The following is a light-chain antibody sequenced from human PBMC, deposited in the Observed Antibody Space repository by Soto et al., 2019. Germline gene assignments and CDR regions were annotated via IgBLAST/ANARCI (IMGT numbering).Light chain of an antibody. CDR1: QGVSSN. Sequence: EIVMTQSPAPLSVSPGERATLSCRASQGVSSNLAWYQQKPGQAPRLRIYGASTRATGIPASITGSGSGTEIPLTVTTVPSADFARYYYQQYNNWPPRGTCGQTPKVDIK. CDR3: QQYNNWPPRGT. J-gene: IGKJ1*01. V-gene: IGKV3-15*01. CDR2: GAS.